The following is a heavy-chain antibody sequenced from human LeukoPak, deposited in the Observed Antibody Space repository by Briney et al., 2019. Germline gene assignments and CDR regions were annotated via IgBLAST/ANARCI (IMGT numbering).Heavy chain of an antibody. D-gene: IGHD6-19*01. Sequence: GGSLRLSCAASGFTVSDNYMNWVRQAPGKGLEWVAVISYDGSNKYYADSVKGRFTISRDNSKNTLYLQMNSLRAEDTAVYYCAKVGQWLEVDYWGQGTLVTVSS. CDR2: ISYDGSNK. CDR3: AKVGQWLEVDY. CDR1: GFTVSDNY. J-gene: IGHJ4*02. V-gene: IGHV3-30*18.